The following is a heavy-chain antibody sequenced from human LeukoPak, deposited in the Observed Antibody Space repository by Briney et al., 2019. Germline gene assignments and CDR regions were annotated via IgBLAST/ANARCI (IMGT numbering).Heavy chain of an antibody. D-gene: IGHD2-15*01. CDR1: GGSISSSSYY. CDR3: ARGHVGGPFDY. J-gene: IGHJ4*02. V-gene: IGHV4-39*07. CDR2: IYYSGST. Sequence: SETLSLTCTVSGGSISSSSYYWGWIRQPPGKGLEWIGSIYYSGSTYYNPPLKSRVTISVDTSKNQFSLKLSSVTAADTAVYYCARGHVGGPFDYWGQGTLVTVSS.